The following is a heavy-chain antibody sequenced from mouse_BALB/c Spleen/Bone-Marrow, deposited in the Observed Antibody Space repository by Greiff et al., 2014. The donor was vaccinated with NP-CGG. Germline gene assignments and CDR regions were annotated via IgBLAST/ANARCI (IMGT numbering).Heavy chain of an antibody. V-gene: IGHV1-7*01. Sequence: QVQLQQSGAELAKPGASVKMSCKASGYTFTSYWMHWVKQRPGQGLEWIGYINPSTGYTEYNQKFKDKATLTADKSSSTAYMQRSSRTSEDSAVYYCARSGGYDGFSYWGQGTTLTVSS. CDR3: ARSGGYDGFSY. CDR1: GYTFTSYW. D-gene: IGHD2-2*01. CDR2: INPSTGYT. J-gene: IGHJ2*01.